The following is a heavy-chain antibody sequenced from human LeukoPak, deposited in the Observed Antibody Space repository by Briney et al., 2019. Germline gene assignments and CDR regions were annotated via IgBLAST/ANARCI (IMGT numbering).Heavy chain of an antibody. V-gene: IGHV3-23*01. CDR2: ISGSGDRT. CDR1: VFTFSSYA. J-gene: IGHJ4*02. Sequence: PGGSLRLSCAASVFTFSSYAMSWVRQGPAKGRQWVAAISGSGDRTYYVDSMKGRTTNSKYNSKTTLYLQMNNRRADDTAIYYCAKENYYDSSGYPETWGEGMLVTVPS. D-gene: IGHD3-22*01. CDR3: AKENYYDSSGYPET.